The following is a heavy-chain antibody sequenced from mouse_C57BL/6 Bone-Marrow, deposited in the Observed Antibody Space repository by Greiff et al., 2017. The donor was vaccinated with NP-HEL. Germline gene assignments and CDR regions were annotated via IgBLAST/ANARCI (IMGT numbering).Heavy chain of an antibody. V-gene: IGHV1-82*01. CDR2: IYPGDGDT. Sequence: QVQLQQSGPELVKPGASVKISCKASGYAFSSSWMNWVKQRPGKGLEWIGRIYPGDGDTNYNGKSKGKATLTADKSSSTAYMQLSSLTSEDSAVYFCAARITTVPYWYFDVWGTGTTVTVSS. J-gene: IGHJ1*03. CDR1: GYAFSSSW. CDR3: AARITTVPYWYFDV. D-gene: IGHD1-1*01.